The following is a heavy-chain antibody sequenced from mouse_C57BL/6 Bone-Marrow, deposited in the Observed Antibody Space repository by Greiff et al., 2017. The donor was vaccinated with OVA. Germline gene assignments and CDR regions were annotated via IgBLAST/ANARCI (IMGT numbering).Heavy chain of an antibody. V-gene: IGHV1-81*01. D-gene: IGHD2-1*01. CDR2: IYPRSGNT. CDR3: AREEGIYYGNYAWFAY. CDR1: GYTFTSYG. J-gene: IGHJ3*01. Sequence: VKLQESGAELARPGASVKLSCKASGYTFTSYGISWVKQRTGQGLEWIGEIYPRSGNTYYNEKFKGKATLTADKSSSTAYMELRSLTSEDSAVYFCAREEGIYYGNYAWFAYWGQGTLVTVSA.